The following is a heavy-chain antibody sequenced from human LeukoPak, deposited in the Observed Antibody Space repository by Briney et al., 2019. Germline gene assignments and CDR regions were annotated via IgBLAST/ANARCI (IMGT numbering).Heavy chain of an antibody. CDR1: GFTFNNYA. Sequence: GSLRLSCAGSGFTFNNYAMSWVRQAPGKGLEWVSGISGTSGRTYYADSVKGRFTISRDNSKNTLFLQMNSLRAEDTAVYYCAKDLPSNIIAASYYFDYWGQGTLVTVSS. CDR3: AKDLPSNIIAASYYFDY. J-gene: IGHJ4*02. CDR2: ISGTSGRT. V-gene: IGHV3-23*01. D-gene: IGHD6-6*01.